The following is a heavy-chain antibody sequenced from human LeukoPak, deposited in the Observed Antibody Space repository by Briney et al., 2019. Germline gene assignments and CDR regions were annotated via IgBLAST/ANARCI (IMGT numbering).Heavy chain of an antibody. J-gene: IGHJ4*02. Sequence: GGSLRLSCAASGFTFNDYSMHWVRQAPGKGLEWFSGISGSGGTLDYAGSVRGRFPISRDNAKNSLYLQMNSLRPEDSALYFCTKGGWGFPFDSWGQGTLVTVSS. CDR3: TKGGWGFPFDS. CDR1: GFTFNDYS. V-gene: IGHV3-9*01. D-gene: IGHD7-27*01. CDR2: ISGSGGTL.